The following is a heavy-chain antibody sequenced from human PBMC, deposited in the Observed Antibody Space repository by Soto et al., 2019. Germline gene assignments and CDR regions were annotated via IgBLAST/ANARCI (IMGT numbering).Heavy chain of an antibody. CDR1: GFTLSSYG. Sequence: GGGLRLSFAASGFTLSSYGVARGRPGPRQGLEWVAVISYDGSNKYYADSVKGRFTISRDNSKNTLYPQMNSLRAEDTAVYYCAKDLLEIAAAGPFDYWGQGTLVTVSS. V-gene: IGHV3-30*18. CDR3: AKDLLEIAAAGPFDY. J-gene: IGHJ4*02. CDR2: ISYDGSNK. D-gene: IGHD6-13*01.